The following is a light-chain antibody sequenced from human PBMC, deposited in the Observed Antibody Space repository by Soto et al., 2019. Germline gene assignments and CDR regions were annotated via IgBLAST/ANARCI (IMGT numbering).Light chain of an antibody. J-gene: IGLJ2*01. V-gene: IGLV2-23*02. CDR2: EVA. Sequence: QSALTQPASVSASPGQSITISCTGVTSDVGDNYYVSWFQSHPGTAPKLVIYEVANRPSGVSNRFSGSRSGDTASLTISGLQAEDEADYYCCSYAGDRDLIFGGGTKLTVL. CDR1: TSDVGDNYY. CDR3: CSYAGDRDLI.